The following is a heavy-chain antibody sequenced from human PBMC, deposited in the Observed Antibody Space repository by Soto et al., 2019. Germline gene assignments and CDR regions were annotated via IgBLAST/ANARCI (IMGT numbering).Heavy chain of an antibody. J-gene: IGHJ6*03. Sequence: GGSLRLSCAASGFTFSSYGMHWVRQAPGKGLEWVAVIWYDGSNKYYADSVKGRFTISRDNSKNTLYLQMNSLRAEDTAVYYCASPGYGDWRYMDVWGKGTTVTVSS. CDR2: IWYDGSNK. CDR1: GFTFSSYG. CDR3: ASPGYGDWRYMDV. D-gene: IGHD4-17*01. V-gene: IGHV3-33*01.